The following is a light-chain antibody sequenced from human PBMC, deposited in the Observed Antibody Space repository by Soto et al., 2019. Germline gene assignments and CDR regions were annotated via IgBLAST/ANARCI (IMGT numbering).Light chain of an antibody. Sequence: EIVLTQSPGTLSLSPGERATLSCRASQSVRNSYLAWYQQKPGQAPRLLIYGASGRATGTPDRFSGSGSGTDFMLTISRLEPEDFAAYYCQQYGTSPYTFGQGTKLEI. CDR2: GAS. V-gene: IGKV3-20*01. J-gene: IGKJ2*01. CDR3: QQYGTSPYT. CDR1: QSVRNSY.